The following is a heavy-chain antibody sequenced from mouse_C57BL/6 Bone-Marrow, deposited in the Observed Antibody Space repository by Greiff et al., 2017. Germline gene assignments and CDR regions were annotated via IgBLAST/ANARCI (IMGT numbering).Heavy chain of an antibody. D-gene: IGHD1-1*01. CDR1: GYAFSSSW. J-gene: IGHJ3*01. Sequence: QVQLKESGPELVKPGASVKISCKASGYAFSSSWMNWVKQRPGKGLEWIGRIYPGDGDTNYNGKFKGKATLTVDKSSSTAYMQLSSLTSEDSAVYFCARSRDYGSSPGFAYWGQGTLVTVSA. CDR2: IYPGDGDT. CDR3: ARSRDYGSSPGFAY. V-gene: IGHV1-82*01.